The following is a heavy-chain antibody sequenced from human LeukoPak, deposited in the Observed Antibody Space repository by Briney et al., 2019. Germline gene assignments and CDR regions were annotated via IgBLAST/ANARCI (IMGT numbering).Heavy chain of an antibody. CDR3: AKDFRGYYDSSGYYPFDY. Sequence: PGGSLRLSCAASGFTFSSYAMSWVRQAPGKGLEWVSAISGSGGSTYYADSVKGRFTIYRDNSKNTLYLQMNSLRAEDTAVYYCAKDFRGYYDSSGYYPFDYWGQGTLVTVSS. CDR2: ISGSGGST. CDR1: GFTFSSYA. J-gene: IGHJ4*02. D-gene: IGHD3-22*01. V-gene: IGHV3-23*01.